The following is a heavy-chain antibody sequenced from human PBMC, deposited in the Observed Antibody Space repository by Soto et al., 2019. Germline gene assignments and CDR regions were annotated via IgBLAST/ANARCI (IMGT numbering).Heavy chain of an antibody. CDR1: GYTFTSYG. V-gene: IGHV1-18*04. CDR2: ISAYNGNT. Sequence: ASVKVSCKASGYTFTSYGISWVRQAPGQGLEWMGWISAYNGNTNYAQKLQGRVTMTTDKSTSTAYMELRSLRSDDTAVYYCARWQSAAGYYYYGMDGWGQGTTVTVSS. D-gene: IGHD6-13*01. J-gene: IGHJ6*02. CDR3: ARWQSAAGYYYYGMDG.